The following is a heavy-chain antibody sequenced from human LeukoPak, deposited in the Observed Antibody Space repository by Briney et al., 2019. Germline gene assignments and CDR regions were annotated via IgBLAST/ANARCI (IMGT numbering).Heavy chain of an antibody. CDR3: ARIVSYGMDV. Sequence: PSETLSLTCAVYGGSFSGYYWIWMRQPPGKGLEWIGEINHSGSTNYNPSLKSRVTISVDTSKNQFSLKLSSVTAADTAVYYCARIVSYGMDVWGQGTTVTVSS. CDR2: INHSGST. CDR1: GGSFSGYY. V-gene: IGHV4-34*01. J-gene: IGHJ6*02. D-gene: IGHD1-26*01.